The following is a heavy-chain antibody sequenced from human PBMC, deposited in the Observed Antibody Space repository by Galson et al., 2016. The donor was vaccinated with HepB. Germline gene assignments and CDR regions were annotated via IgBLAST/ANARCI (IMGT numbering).Heavy chain of an antibody. J-gene: IGHJ4*02. CDR1: GGTLNNYV. CDR3: ARDARAYSSAWYFDN. CDR2: IIPMFATT. Sequence: SCKASGGTLNNYVISWVRQAPGQGLEWMGGIIPMFATTNYAQKFQGRVTLTADESTATAYMELSNLRSEDTAIYYCARDARAYSSAWYFDNWGQGTLVTVSS. V-gene: IGHV1-69*01. D-gene: IGHD6-19*01.